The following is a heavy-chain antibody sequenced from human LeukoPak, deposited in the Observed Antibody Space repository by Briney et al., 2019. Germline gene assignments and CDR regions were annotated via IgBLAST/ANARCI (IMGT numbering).Heavy chain of an antibody. D-gene: IGHD6-13*01. V-gene: IGHV4-59*08. CDR1: GVSISSHY. Sequence: SETLSLTCTVSGVSISSHYWSWVRQPPGKGLEWIGYIYYSGSTNYNPSLKSRVTISVDTSKNQFSLKLSSVTAADTAVYYCARQAAAGHDNWFDPWGQGTLVTVSS. CDR2: IYYSGST. CDR3: ARQAAAGHDNWFDP. J-gene: IGHJ5*02.